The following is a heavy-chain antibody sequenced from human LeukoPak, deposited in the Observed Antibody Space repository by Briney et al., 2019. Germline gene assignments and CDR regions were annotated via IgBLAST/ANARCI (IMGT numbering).Heavy chain of an antibody. CDR2: IYYSGTT. CDR3: ARGYYDSSGFYHYFDY. Sequence: SQTLSLTCTVSGGSISSGDYYWSWIRQPPGKGLEWIGYIYYSGTTYYNPSLKSRVTISVDTSKNQFSLRLSSVTPADTAVYYCARGYYDSSGFYHYFDYWGQGTLVTVSS. V-gene: IGHV4-30-4*01. D-gene: IGHD3-22*01. CDR1: GGSISSGDYY. J-gene: IGHJ4*02.